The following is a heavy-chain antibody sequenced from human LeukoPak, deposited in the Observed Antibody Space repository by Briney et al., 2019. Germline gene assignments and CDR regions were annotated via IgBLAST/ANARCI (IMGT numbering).Heavy chain of an antibody. CDR2: IYDNGST. CDR3: ARDGRITIFGVVIEGNDY. Sequence: SEPLSLTCPVSGGSIISYYWSWIRPPPGKGREWVGYIYDNGSTNYNPSLKSRVTISVDTSKNQFSLKLSSVTAADTAVYYCARDGRITIFGVVIEGNDYWGQGTLVTVSS. CDR1: GGSIISYY. V-gene: IGHV4-59*01. D-gene: IGHD3-3*01. J-gene: IGHJ4*02.